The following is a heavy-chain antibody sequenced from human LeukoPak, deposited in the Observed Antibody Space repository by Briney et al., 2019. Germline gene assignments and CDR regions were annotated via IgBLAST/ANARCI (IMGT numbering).Heavy chain of an antibody. CDR2: IYYSGST. D-gene: IGHD1-26*01. V-gene: IGHV4-39*07. CDR1: GGSISSSSYY. J-gene: IGHJ6*02. Sequence: SETLSLTCTVSGGSISSSSYYWGWIRQPPGKGLEWIGSIYYSGSTYYNPSLKSRVTISVDTSKNQFSLKLSSVTAADTAVYYCAREKYSGSYLGYYYGMDVWGQGTTVTVSS. CDR3: AREKYSGSYLGYYYGMDV.